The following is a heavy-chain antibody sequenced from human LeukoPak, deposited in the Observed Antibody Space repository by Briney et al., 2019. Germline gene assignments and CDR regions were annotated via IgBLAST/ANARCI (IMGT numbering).Heavy chain of an antibody. D-gene: IGHD3-10*01. CDR2: INHSGST. J-gene: IGHJ6*03. V-gene: IGHV4-34*01. CDR1: GGSFRGYY. CDR3: ARGRLLWFGESYYYYYYIDV. Sequence: PSETLSLTCAFYGGSFRGYYWRWIRQPPGKGLEWSGEINHSGSTNYNPSLQSRVTISVDTSKNQFSLTLSSVTAADTAVYYCARGRLLWFGESYYYYYYIDVWGKGTTVTVSS.